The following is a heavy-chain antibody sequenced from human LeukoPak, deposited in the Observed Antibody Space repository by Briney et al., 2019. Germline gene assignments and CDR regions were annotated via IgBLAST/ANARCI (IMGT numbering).Heavy chain of an antibody. Sequence: SETLSLTCAVYGESLSKYYWTWIRQSPGKGLEWIGEINHRGSTNLNPSLKSRVTLSVDTSKHQFSLKLTSVSAADAAVYYCASSVGSTDYWGQGTLVTVSS. CDR2: INHRGST. CDR3: ASSVGSTDY. D-gene: IGHD1-26*01. V-gene: IGHV4-34*01. CDR1: GESLSKYY. J-gene: IGHJ4*02.